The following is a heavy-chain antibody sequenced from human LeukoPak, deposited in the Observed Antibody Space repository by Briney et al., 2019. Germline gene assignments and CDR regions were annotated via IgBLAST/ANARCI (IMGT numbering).Heavy chain of an antibody. D-gene: IGHD4-23*01. CDR3: ATSNSGPEN. CDR2: IKADGGEK. V-gene: IGHV3-7*01. Sequence: GGSLRLSCATSGFTFSNYWMNWVRQAPGKGLEWVAIIKADGGEKHYVDSVRGRFSVSRDNAKNSLYLQMSSLRAEDTAAYYCATSNSGPENWGRGTLVTVSS. CDR1: GFTFSNYW. J-gene: IGHJ4*02.